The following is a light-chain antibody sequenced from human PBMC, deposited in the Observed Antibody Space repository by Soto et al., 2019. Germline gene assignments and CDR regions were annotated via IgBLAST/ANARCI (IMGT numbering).Light chain of an antibody. Sequence: EIVMTQSPATLSVSPGERATLSCRASQSVSRNLAWYQQKPGQAPRLLIYGASTRATGIPARFSGSGSGTEFNLTICSLQSEDFAVYYCQQYDNWPLTFGGGTKVEIK. V-gene: IGKV3-15*01. CDR2: GAS. J-gene: IGKJ4*01. CDR3: QQYDNWPLT. CDR1: QSVSRN.